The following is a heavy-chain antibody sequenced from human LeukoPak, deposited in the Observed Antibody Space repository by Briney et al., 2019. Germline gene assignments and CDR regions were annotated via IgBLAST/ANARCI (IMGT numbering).Heavy chain of an antibody. CDR2: IYPSGNT. CDR1: GASISSYH. J-gene: IGHJ4*02. CDR3: ARFPGQTHFDY. Sequence: SETLSLTCTVSGASISSYHWSWIRQPAGKGLEWIGRIYPSGNTNYNPSLRGRVTMSMDTSKNQFSLELTSVTAADTAVYYCARFPGQTHFDYWGQGTLVTLPS. V-gene: IGHV4-4*07.